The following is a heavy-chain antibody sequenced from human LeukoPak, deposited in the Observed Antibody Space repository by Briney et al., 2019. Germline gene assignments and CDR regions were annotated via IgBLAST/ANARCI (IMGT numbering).Heavy chain of an antibody. Sequence: ASVKVSCKASGYTFTSYGISWVRQAPGQGLEWMGWISAYNGNTNYAQKLQGRVTMTTDTSTSTAYMELRSLRSDDTAVYYCARADPLYYYDSSGSFPGTLDYWGQGTLVTVSS. CDR2: ISAYNGNT. CDR3: ARADPLYYYDSSGSFPGTLDY. D-gene: IGHD3-22*01. V-gene: IGHV1-18*01. CDR1: GYTFTSYG. J-gene: IGHJ4*02.